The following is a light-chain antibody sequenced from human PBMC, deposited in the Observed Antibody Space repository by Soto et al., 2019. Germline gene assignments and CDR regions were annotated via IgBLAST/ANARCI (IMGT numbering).Light chain of an antibody. CDR1: QSVSSN. V-gene: IGKV3-15*01. CDR2: GAS. Sequence: EIVMTQSPATLSVSPGERATLSCRASQSVSSNLAWYQQKPGQAPRLLIYGASTRATGIPARFSVSGSGTEFTLIISSLQSEDFAVYYCQHYNNWPPWTFDQGTKVEIK. J-gene: IGKJ1*01. CDR3: QHYNNWPPWT.